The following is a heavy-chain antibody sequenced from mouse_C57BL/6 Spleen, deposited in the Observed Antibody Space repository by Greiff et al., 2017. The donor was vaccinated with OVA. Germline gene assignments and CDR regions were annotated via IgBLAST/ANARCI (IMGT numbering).Heavy chain of an antibody. CDR2: IYPGSGST. CDR3: ARWGLFYGSSSHWYFDV. J-gene: IGHJ1*03. Sequence: VQLQQPGAELVKPGASVKLSCKASGYTFTSYWMTWVKQRPGQGLVWIGDIYPGSGSTTYNEKFKSKATLTVDTSSSTAYMQLSSLTSEDSAVYYWARWGLFYGSSSHWYFDVWGTGTTVTVSS. CDR1: GYTFTSYW. D-gene: IGHD1-1*01. V-gene: IGHV1-55*01.